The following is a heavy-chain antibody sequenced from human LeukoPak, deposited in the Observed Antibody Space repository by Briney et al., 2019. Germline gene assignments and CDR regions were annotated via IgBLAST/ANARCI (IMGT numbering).Heavy chain of an antibody. J-gene: IGHJ4*02. D-gene: IGHD2-2*01. V-gene: IGHV1-69*13. Sequence: SVKVSCKASGGTFSSYAISWVRQAPGQGLEWMGGIIPIFGTANYAQKFQGRVTITADESTSTAYMELSSLRSEDTAVYYCARVVPAAIAADYWGQGTLVTVSS. CDR1: GGTFSSYA. CDR3: ARVVPAAIAADY. CDR2: IIPIFGTA.